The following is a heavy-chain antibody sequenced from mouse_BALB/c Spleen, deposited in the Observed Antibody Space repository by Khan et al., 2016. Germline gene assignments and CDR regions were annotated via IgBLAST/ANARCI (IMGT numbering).Heavy chain of an antibody. D-gene: IGHD2-12*01. V-gene: IGHV1S137*01. CDR3: ARDYKDFDY. Sequence: QIQLQQSGAELVRPGVSVKISCKGSGYTFTDYAMHWVKQSHAKSLEGIGGISTYYGDASYNQKLKGKATMTVDKSSSSVYRGRMRLTSEDFSISYCARDYKDFDYWGQGTTLTVSS. CDR2: ISTYYGDA. CDR1: GYTFTDYA. J-gene: IGHJ2*01.